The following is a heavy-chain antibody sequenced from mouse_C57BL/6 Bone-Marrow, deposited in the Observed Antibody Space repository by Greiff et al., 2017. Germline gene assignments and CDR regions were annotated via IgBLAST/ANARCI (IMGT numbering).Heavy chain of an antibody. CDR2: IHPNSGST. CDR1: GYTFTSYW. D-gene: IGHD2-4*01. CDR3: ARGYDYDYAMDY. J-gene: IGHJ4*01. Sequence: QVQLQQPGAELVKPGASVKLSCKASGYTFTSYWMHWVKQRPGQGLEWIGMIHPNSGSTNYNEKFKSKATLTVDQSSSTAYMQLNSLTSEDSAVYYCARGYDYDYAMDYWGQGTSVTVSS. V-gene: IGHV1-64*01.